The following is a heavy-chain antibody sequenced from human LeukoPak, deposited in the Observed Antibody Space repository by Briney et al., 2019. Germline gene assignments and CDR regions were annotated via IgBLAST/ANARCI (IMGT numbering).Heavy chain of an antibody. CDR1: GGSFSGYY. D-gene: IGHD4-17*01. Sequence: SETLSLTCAAYGGSFSGYYWRWIRQAPGKGLEWIGEINHSGSTNYNASLKSRVSISVDTYDKQFSLKLSSVTAADTAVYYCARRAVTTVTSSSTAESFQHWGQGTLVTVSS. CDR2: INHSGST. J-gene: IGHJ1*01. CDR3: ARRAVTTVTSSSTAESFQH. V-gene: IGHV4-34*01.